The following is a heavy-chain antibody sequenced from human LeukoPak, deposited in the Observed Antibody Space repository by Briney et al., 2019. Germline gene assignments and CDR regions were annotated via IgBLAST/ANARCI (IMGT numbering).Heavy chain of an antibody. Sequence: GGSLRLSCAASGFTFSDYSMNWVRQAPGKGLEWVSSISTNSRYIYYADSVKGRFTIPRDNAKNSLYLQMNSLRAEDTAVYYCARDGFSYGDSYQVPYHFDYWGQGALVTVSS. V-gene: IGHV3-21*01. D-gene: IGHD2-21*02. CDR2: ISTNSRYI. CDR3: ARDGFSYGDSYQVPYHFDY. J-gene: IGHJ4*02. CDR1: GFTFSDYS.